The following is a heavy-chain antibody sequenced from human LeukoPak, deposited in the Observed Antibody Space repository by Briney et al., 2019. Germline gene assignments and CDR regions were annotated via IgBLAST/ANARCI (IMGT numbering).Heavy chain of an antibody. Sequence: GGSLRLSCAGSGFTFSSYSMNWVRQAPGKGLEWVSHISGESSEVYYAESVKGRFTISRDNAKKSLYLQMNSLRVEDTALYYCTRDSSGWHFDDWGQGTLVTVSS. D-gene: IGHD6-19*01. J-gene: IGHJ4*02. V-gene: IGHV3-21*05. CDR3: TRDSSGWHFDD. CDR2: ISGESSEV. CDR1: GFTFSSYS.